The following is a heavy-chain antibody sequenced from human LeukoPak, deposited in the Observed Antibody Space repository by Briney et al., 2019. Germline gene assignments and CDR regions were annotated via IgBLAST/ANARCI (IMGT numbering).Heavy chain of an antibody. V-gene: IGHV1-8*03. Sequence: AASVEVSCKASGYSFTNYDINWVRQAPGQGLEWMGWMKPNSGDTGYAQKFQGRVTFSRNTSISTAYMELTNLRSEDTAVYYCARCDYDTTINPNWFDPWGQGTLVTVSS. J-gene: IGHJ5*02. CDR2: MKPNSGDT. CDR1: GYSFTNYD. D-gene: IGHD3-22*01. CDR3: ARCDYDTTINPNWFDP.